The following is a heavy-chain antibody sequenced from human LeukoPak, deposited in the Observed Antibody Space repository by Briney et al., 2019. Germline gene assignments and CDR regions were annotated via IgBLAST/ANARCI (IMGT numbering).Heavy chain of an antibody. CDR1: GGPFSGYY. D-gene: IGHD3-22*01. V-gene: IGHV4-34*01. Sequence: SETLSLTCGVYGGPFSGYYWSWIRQPPGKGLEWIGEIHHSGATNYHPPLKSRVTISVDTSRNQFSLKLNSVTAADTAVYYCARVGDTSSYYYYFDYWGQGTLVTVSS. CDR2: IHHSGAT. J-gene: IGHJ4*02. CDR3: ARVGDTSSYYYYFDY.